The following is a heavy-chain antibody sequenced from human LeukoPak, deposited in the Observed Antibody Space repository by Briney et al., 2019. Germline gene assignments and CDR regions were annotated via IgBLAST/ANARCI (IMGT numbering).Heavy chain of an antibody. CDR2: IYYSGST. CDR3: ARSLTLGSYYNYNY. V-gene: IGHV4-59*08. J-gene: IGHJ4*02. D-gene: IGHD1-26*01. Sequence: PSETLSLTCTVSGGSISSYYWSWIRQPPGKGLEWIGYIYYSGSTDYNPSLKSRVTISVDTSRNQFSLRLSSVTAADTAVYYCARSLTLGSYYNYNYWGQGTLVTVSS. CDR1: GGSISSYY.